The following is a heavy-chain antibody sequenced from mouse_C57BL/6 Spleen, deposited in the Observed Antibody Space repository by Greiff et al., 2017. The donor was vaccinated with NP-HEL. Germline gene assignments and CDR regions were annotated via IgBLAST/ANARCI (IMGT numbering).Heavy chain of an antibody. J-gene: IGHJ1*03. V-gene: IGHV1-15*01. CDR1: GYTFTDYE. Sequence: VKLQESGAELVRPGASVTLSCKASGYTFTDYEMHWVKQTPVHGLEWIGAIDPETGGTAYNQKFKGKAILTADKSSSTAYMELRSLTSEDSAVYYCTREAYYYGSSYGYFDVWGTGTTVTVSS. CDR3: TREAYYYGSSYGYFDV. D-gene: IGHD1-1*01. CDR2: IDPETGGT.